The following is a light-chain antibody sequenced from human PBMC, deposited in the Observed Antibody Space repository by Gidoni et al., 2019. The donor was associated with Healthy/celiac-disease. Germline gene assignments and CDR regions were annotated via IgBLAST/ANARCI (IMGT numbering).Light chain of an antibody. CDR1: QSVSSN. CDR2: GAS. CDR3: QQYNNWPPYT. Sequence: EILMTQSPATLSVSPGARATLSCRASQSVSSNLAWYQQKPGQAPRLLIYGASTRATGIPARFSGSGSGTEFTLTISSLQSEDFAVYYCQQYNNWPPYTFXQXTKLEIK. V-gene: IGKV3-15*01. J-gene: IGKJ2*01.